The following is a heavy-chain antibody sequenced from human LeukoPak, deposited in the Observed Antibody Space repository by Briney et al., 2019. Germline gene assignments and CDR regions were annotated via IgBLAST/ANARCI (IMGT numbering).Heavy chain of an antibody. CDR1: GFTFSSHG. V-gene: IGHV3-33*01. CDR2: IWYDGSKT. Sequence: PGTSLRLSCAASGFTFSSHGMHWVRQAPGKGLDWVAVIWYDGSKTLYADSVKGRFTISRDDSKNTPYLQMNSLRAEDTAVYYCAREASGYYRDFWGQGTLVTVSS. J-gene: IGHJ4*02. D-gene: IGHD3-3*01. CDR3: AREASGYYRDF.